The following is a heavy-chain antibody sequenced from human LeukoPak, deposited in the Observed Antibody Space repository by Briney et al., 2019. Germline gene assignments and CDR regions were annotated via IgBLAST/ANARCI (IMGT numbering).Heavy chain of an antibody. J-gene: IGHJ5*02. CDR3: ARDRYHYGSGSYSNWFDP. D-gene: IGHD3-10*01. V-gene: IGHV4-34*01. Sequence: SETLSLTCAAYGGSFSGYYWSWIRQPPGKGLEWIGEINHSGSTNYNPSLKSRVTISVDTSKNQFSLKLSSVTAADTAVYYCARDRYHYGSGSYSNWFDPPGQGTLVTVSS. CDR1: GGSFSGYY. CDR2: INHSGST.